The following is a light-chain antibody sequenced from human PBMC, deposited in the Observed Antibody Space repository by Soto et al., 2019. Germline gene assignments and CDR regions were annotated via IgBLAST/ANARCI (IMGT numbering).Light chain of an antibody. CDR3: QQFDDSVT. V-gene: IGKV3-20*01. Sequence: EIVLTQSPGTLSLSPGERATFSCRASHSVSRTYLAWYQQKPGQAPRLLIFGASDRATGTPDRFSGSGSGTDFTLTISRLEPEDSAVYYCQQFDDSVTFGQGTRLEIK. CDR1: HSVSRTY. J-gene: IGKJ5*01. CDR2: GAS.